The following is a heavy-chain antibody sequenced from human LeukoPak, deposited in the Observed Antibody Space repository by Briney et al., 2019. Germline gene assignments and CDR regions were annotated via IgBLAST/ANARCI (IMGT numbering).Heavy chain of an antibody. CDR1: GFSFSSYA. CDR3: AKDRTATVASPGY. Sequence: GQSLRLSCAASGFSFSSYAMSWVRQAPGKGLEWVSDISGSGGSTYYADSVKGRFTISRDNSKNTLYLQMNSLRVEDTAVYYCAKDRTATVASPGYWGQGTLVTVSS. J-gene: IGHJ4*02. CDR2: ISGSGGST. D-gene: IGHD4-23*01. V-gene: IGHV3-23*01.